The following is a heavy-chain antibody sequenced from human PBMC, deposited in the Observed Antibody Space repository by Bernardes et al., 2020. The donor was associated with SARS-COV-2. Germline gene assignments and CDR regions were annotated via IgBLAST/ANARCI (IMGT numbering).Heavy chain of an antibody. CDR1: GYTFTSYY. CDR2: INPSGGST. J-gene: IGHJ6*02. Sequence: ASVKVSCKASGYTFTSYYMHWVRQAPGQGLEWMGIINPSGGSTSYAQKFQGRVTMTRDTSTSTVYMELSSLRSEDTAVYYCARDPQGIYYYYYGMDVWGQGTTVTVSS. V-gene: IGHV1-46*01. CDR3: ARDPQGIYYYYYGMDV.